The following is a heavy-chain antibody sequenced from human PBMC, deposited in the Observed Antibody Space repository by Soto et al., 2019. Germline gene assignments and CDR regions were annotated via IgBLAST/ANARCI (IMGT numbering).Heavy chain of an antibody. CDR2: IYPGDSDT. D-gene: IGHD3-22*01. J-gene: IGHJ5*01. CDR1: GYXXXXXX. V-gene: IGHV5-51*01. CDR3: ARQKYYYDSSGDS. Sequence: ESXXISCKXXGYXXXXXXXXWXRQMPGKGLEWMGIIYPGDSDTRYSPSFQGQVTISVDKSISTAYLQWSSLKASDTAMYYCARQKYYYDSSGDSWGQGTLVTV.